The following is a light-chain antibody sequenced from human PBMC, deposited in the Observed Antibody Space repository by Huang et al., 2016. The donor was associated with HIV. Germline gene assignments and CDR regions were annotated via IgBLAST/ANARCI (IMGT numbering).Light chain of an antibody. CDR1: QGLLYREKIY. CDR3: MQGKQLPYT. J-gene: IGKJ2*01. Sequence: DIVMTQTPLSLSVTPGQPASISCKSSQGLLYREKIYLYWYLQKPGQSPQLLIYELSNRCSGVPDRFSGSGSPTDSTLKIRRVETEDVGVYYCMQGKQLPYTFGQGTRLAIK. V-gene: IGKV2-29*02. CDR2: ELS.